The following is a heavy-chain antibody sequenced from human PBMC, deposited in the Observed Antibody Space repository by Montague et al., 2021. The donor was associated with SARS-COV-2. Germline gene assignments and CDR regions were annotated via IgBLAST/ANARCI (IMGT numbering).Heavy chain of an antibody. CDR3: ARRRGASLGSDY. CDR2: NSLSGST. J-gene: IGHJ4*02. CDR1: GYFISSGYY. V-gene: IGHV4-38-2*01. D-gene: IGHD4/OR15-4a*01. Sequence: SETLSLTCSVSGYFISSGYYWGWFRQSPGKGLEWIGYNSLSGSTYYNPSLTSRVTMSLDTSNNQFSLRLTSVTAADTAVYYCARRRGASLGSDYWGQGTRVTVSS.